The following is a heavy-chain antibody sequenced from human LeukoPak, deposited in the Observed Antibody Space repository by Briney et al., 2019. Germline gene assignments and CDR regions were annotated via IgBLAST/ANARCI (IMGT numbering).Heavy chain of an antibody. CDR2: INPNNGGT. CDR3: ARASGGYAKYYFDY. J-gene: IGHJ4*02. CDR1: GYTFTGYY. Sequence: GASVKVSCKASGYTFTGYYMHWVRQAPGQGLEWMGRINPNNGGTNYAQKFQGRVTMTRDTSISTAYMELSRLRSDDTAVYYCARASGGYAKYYFDYWGQGTLVAVSS. V-gene: IGHV1-2*06. D-gene: IGHD5-12*01.